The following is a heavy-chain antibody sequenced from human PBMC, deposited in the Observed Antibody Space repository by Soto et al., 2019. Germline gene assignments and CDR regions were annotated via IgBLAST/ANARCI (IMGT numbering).Heavy chain of an antibody. D-gene: IGHD6-6*01. V-gene: IGHV3-11*01. Sequence: GSLRLSCAASGFTFSDHYMAWFRQTPERGLEWLAYISHRSLTIYHARSVKDRFTISRDDATDSLYLQMNSLRVEDTAVYFCARGGGSSPFDYWGQGTVVTVSS. J-gene: IGHJ4*02. CDR1: GFTFSDHY. CDR3: ARGGGSSPFDY. CDR2: ISHRSLTI.